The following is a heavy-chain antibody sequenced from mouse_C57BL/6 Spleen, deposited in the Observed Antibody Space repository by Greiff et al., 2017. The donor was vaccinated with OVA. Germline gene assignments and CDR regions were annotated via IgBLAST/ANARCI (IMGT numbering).Heavy chain of an antibody. CDR3: AREGYYDYDGAWFAY. CDR2: IYPGDGDT. D-gene: IGHD2-4*01. V-gene: IGHV1-82*01. J-gene: IGHJ3*01. CDR1: GYAFSSSW. Sequence: VKVVESGPELVKPGASVKISCKASGYAFSSSWMNWVKQRPGKGLEWIGRIYPGDGDTNYNGKFKGKATLTADKSSSTAYMQLSSLTSEDSAVYFCAREGYYDYDGAWFAYWGQGTLVTVSA.